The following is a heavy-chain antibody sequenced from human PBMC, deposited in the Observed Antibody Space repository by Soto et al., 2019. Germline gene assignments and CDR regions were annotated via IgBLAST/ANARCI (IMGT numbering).Heavy chain of an antibody. CDR1: GFTFSSHA. J-gene: IGHJ4*02. D-gene: IGHD2-8*01. V-gene: IGHV3-23*01. CDR2: VDGSGADT. CDR3: AKESFAAAYAATSAFDL. Sequence: GGFLRLSCAASGFTFSSHAMGWLRQAPGTEPEWVAFVDGSGADTSYADSVKGRFTISRDNSENSLYLHMNSLRAEDSGRYFCAKESFAAAYAATSAFDLWGQGTLVTVSS.